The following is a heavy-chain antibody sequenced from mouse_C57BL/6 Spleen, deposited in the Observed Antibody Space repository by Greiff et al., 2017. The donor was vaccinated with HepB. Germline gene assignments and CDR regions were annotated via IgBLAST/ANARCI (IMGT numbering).Heavy chain of an antibody. CDR3: ARSPHGSSYYYFDY. CDR1: GFSLTSYA. D-gene: IGHD1-1*01. CDR2: IWTGGGT. V-gene: IGHV2-9-1*01. Sequence: VQLQESGPGLVAPSQSLSITCTVSGFSLTSYAISWVRQPPGKGLEWLGVIWTGGGTNYNSALKSRLSISKDNSKSQVFLKMNSLQTDDTARYYCARSPHGSSYYYFDYWGQGTTLTVSS. J-gene: IGHJ2*01.